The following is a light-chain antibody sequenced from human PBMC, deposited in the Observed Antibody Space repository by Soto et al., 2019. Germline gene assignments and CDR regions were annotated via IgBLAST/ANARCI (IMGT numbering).Light chain of an antibody. CDR3: QQYGSSGT. CDR1: QSVSNNY. V-gene: IGKV3-20*01. Sequence: GLTQSAGTLSLSPGERATLSFRASQSVSNNYLAWYQQKPGQAPRLLIYGASNRATGIPDRFSGSGSGTDFTLTISRLEPEDFAVYYCQQYGSSGTFGQGTKVDIK. J-gene: IGKJ1*01. CDR2: GAS.